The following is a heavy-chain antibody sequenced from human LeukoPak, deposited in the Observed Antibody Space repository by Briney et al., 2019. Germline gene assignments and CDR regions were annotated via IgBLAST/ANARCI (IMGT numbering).Heavy chain of an antibody. Sequence: SETLSLTCTVSGGSISSYYWSWIRQPPGKGLEWIEYIYYSGSTNYNPSLKSRVTISVDTSKNQFSLKLSSVTAADTAVYYCAREAYSYGYSFDYWGQGTLVTVSS. CDR2: IYYSGST. J-gene: IGHJ4*02. CDR3: AREAYSYGYSFDY. CDR1: GGSISSYY. V-gene: IGHV4-59*01. D-gene: IGHD5-18*01.